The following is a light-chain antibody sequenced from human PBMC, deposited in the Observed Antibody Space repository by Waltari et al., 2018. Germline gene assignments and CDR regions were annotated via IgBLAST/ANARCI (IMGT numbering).Light chain of an antibody. CDR1: QGISDY. CDR2: AAS. CDR3: QNYNNAAFT. Sequence: DMQMTQSPSSLSASVGDSVTITCRASQGISDYVAWYQQKSGKGPKLLIYAASTLQSGVPSRFSGSGSGTDFTLTISSLQPEDVATYYCQNYNNAAFTFGPGTKVDIK. V-gene: IGKV1-27*01. J-gene: IGKJ3*01.